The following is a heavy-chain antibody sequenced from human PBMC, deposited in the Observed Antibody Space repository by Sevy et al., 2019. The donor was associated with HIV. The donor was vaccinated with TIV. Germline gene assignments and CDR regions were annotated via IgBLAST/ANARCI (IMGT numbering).Heavy chain of an antibody. CDR2: ISGSGGST. CDR3: EAIATDGRDY. CDR1: GFIFSSYV. V-gene: IGHV3-23*01. J-gene: IGHJ4*02. D-gene: IGHD6-13*01. Sequence: GGSLRLSCAASGFIFSSYVMTWVRQAPGKGLEWVSTISGSGGSTYYADSVKGRFTISRDNSKKMLDLQMNSLRAEDTAVYYCEAIATDGRDYWGQGTLVTVSS.